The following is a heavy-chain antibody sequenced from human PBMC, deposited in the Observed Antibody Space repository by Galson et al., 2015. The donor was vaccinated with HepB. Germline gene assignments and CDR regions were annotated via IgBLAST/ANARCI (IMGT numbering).Heavy chain of an antibody. CDR1: GFTFSSYA. CDR2: LSGSGAST. J-gene: IGHJ4*02. V-gene: IGHV3-23*01. Sequence: SLRLSCAASGFTFSSYAMTWVRQAPGKGLEWVSSLSGSGASTYYADSVKGRFSISRDSSKNTLSLQMNSLRAEDTAVYYCAKSSQGGNYFEDFWGQGTLVTVSS. CDR3: AKSSQGGNYFEDF. D-gene: IGHD1-26*01.